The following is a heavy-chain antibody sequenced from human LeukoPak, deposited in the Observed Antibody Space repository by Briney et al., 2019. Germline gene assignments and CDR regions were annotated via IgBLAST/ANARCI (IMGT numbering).Heavy chain of an antibody. CDR1: GFTFSSYA. CDR3: ARGRWSSGYYFEY. Sequence: GGSLRLSCAASGFTFSSYAMGWVRQAPGKGLEWVSAIGASGGTTYYADSVKGRFTISRDNSKNTLYLQMNSLRAEDTALYFCARGRWSSGYYFEYWGQGTLVTVSS. D-gene: IGHD3-22*01. V-gene: IGHV3-23*01. CDR2: IGASGGTT. J-gene: IGHJ4*02.